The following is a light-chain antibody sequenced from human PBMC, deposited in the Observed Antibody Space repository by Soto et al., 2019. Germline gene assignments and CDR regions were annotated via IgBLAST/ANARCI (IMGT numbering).Light chain of an antibody. V-gene: IGLV2-14*01. CDR3: SSYTSSSTYV. J-gene: IGLJ1*01. CDR2: EVS. Sequence: QCVLTQPASVAGSPGQSITISCAGTSSDVGGYNYVSGYQQHPGKAPNLMIYEVSNRPSGVSNRFSGSKSGNTASLTISGLQAEDEADYYCSSYTSSSTYVFGTGTKVAVL. CDR1: SSDVGGYNY.